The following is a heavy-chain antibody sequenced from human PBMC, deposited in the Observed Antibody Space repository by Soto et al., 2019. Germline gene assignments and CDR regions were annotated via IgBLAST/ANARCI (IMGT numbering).Heavy chain of an antibody. J-gene: IGHJ4*02. V-gene: IGHV3-7*03. D-gene: IGHD6-19*01. CDR3: GREMHLGSGWGDIDY. CDR1: GLIFNSCW. CDR2: IKEDGIRE. Sequence: LSRGSSGLIFNSCWKIWVRQAQEKGLVWVANIKEDGIREYYVDVAGGRFTISRDNAKNSLYLQMNSVRAENTAVYLCGREMHLGSGWGDIDYCGRRTLGTVAS.